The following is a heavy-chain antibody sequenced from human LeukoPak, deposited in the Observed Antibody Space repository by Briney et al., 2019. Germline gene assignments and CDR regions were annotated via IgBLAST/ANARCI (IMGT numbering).Heavy chain of an antibody. CDR2: IWYDGSNK. CDR3: ARDYLSYGSGSSNWFDP. D-gene: IGHD3-10*01. Sequence: GRSLRLSGAASGFTFSSYGMHWVRQAPGKGLEWVAVIWYDGSNKYYADSVKGRFTISRDNSKNTLYLQMNSLRAEDTAVYYCARDYLSYGSGSSNWFDPWGQGTLVTVSS. CDR1: GFTFSSYG. V-gene: IGHV3-33*01. J-gene: IGHJ5*02.